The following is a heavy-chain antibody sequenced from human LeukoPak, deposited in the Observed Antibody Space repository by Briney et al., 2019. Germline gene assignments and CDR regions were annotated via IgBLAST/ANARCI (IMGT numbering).Heavy chain of an antibody. J-gene: IGHJ4*02. Sequence: TGGSLRLSCAASGFTFSSYAMSWVRQAPGKGLEWVSLISGNGVGTYYADSVKGRFTISRDNSKNTVYLQMNSLRAEDTAVYYCAKRDGGNSGAFDYWGQGTLVTVSS. D-gene: IGHD4-23*01. CDR1: GFTFSSYA. V-gene: IGHV3-23*01. CDR3: AKRDGGNSGAFDY. CDR2: ISGNGVGT.